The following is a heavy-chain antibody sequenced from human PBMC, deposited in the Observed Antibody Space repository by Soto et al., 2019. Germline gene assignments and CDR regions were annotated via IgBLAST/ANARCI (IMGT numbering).Heavy chain of an antibody. D-gene: IGHD3-22*01. Sequence: ASVKVSCKASGYTFTSYGISWVRQAPGQGLEWMGWISAYNGNTNYAQKLQGRVTMTTDTSTSTAYMELRSLRSDDTAVYYCAREPSGYYDSSGYYVPDYYYGMDVWGQGTTVTVSS. CDR1: GYTFTSYG. CDR2: ISAYNGNT. V-gene: IGHV1-18*01. J-gene: IGHJ6*02. CDR3: AREPSGYYDSSGYYVPDYYYGMDV.